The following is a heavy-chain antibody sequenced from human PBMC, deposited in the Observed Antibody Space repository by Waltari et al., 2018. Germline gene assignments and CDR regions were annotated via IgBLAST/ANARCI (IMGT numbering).Heavy chain of an antibody. CDR2: ISGSGGST. CDR3: AAGIAVAGTFDY. J-gene: IGHJ4*02. Sequence: EVQLVESGGGLVQPGGSLRLSCAASGFTFSRYAMSWVRQAPGKGLEWVSAISGSGGSTYYADSVKGRFTISRDNSKNTLYLQMNSLRAEDTAVYYCAAGIAVAGTFDYWGQGTLVTVSS. V-gene: IGHV3-23*04. D-gene: IGHD6-19*01. CDR1: GFTFSRYA.